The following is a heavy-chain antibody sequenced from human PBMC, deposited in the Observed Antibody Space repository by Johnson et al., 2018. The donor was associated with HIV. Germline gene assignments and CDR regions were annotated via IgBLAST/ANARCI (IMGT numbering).Heavy chain of an antibody. CDR1: GFTFSSYA. D-gene: IGHD2-15*01. Sequence: VQLVESGGGVVQPGRSLRLSCAASGFTFSSYAMHWVRQAPGKGLEWVAVISYDGSNKYYADSVKGRFTISRDNSKNTLYLQMNSLKTEEPAVYYCAREPEGWAFDIWGQGTMVTVSS. CDR2: ISYDGSNK. V-gene: IGHV3-30*04. CDR3: AREPEGWAFDI. J-gene: IGHJ3*02.